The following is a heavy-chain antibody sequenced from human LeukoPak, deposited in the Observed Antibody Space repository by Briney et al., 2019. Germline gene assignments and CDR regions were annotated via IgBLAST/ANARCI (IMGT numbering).Heavy chain of an antibody. D-gene: IGHD2-2*02. V-gene: IGHV3-33*06. CDR2: IWYDGSNK. CDR3: AKVGHRGCSSTSCYSGYFDY. Sequence: GGCLRLSCAAYGFTFSSYGMQWVRQAPGKGLEWVAVIWYDGSNKYYADSVKGRFTISRDNSKNTLYLQMNSLRAEDTAVYYCAKVGHRGCSSTSCYSGYFDYWGQGTLVTVSS. J-gene: IGHJ4*02. CDR1: GFTFSSYG.